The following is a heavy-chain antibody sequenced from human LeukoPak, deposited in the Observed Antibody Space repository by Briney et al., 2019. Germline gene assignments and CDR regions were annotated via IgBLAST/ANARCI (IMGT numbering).Heavy chain of an antibody. D-gene: IGHD3-22*01. J-gene: IGHJ4*02. CDR3: AREPYYYDSSGYYWDY. CDR2: IYHSGTT. V-gene: IGHV4-4*02. Sequence: SETLSLTCAVSGGSINKNNWWSWVRQPPGKGLEWIGEIYHSGTTNYNPSLKSRVTISVDKSKNQFSLKLSSVTAADTAVYYCAREPYYYDSSGYYWDYWGQGTLVTVCS. CDR1: GGSINKNNW.